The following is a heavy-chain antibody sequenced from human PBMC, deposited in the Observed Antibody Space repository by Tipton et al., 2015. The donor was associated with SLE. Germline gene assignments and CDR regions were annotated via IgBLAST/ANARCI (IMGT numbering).Heavy chain of an antibody. J-gene: IGHJ6*02. Sequence: TLSLTCTVSGDFISSSRYSWGWIRQPPGKGLEWIGSISYTGSVYYNPSLRSRVTISMDTSKNQFSLKLNSVTAADTAVYYCARFRDDYYYAMDVWGQGTTVTVSS. CDR1: GDFISSSRYS. CDR3: ARFRDDYYYAMDV. CDR2: ISYTGSV. V-gene: IGHV4-39*01.